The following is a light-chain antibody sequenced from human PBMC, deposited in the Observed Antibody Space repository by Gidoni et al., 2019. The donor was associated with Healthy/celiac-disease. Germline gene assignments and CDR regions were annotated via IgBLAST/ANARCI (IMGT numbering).Light chain of an antibody. CDR3: SSYTSSSTPYVV. J-gene: IGLJ2*01. Sequence: HSALTQPASVSGSPGQSITIPCTGTSSDVGGYNYVSWYQQHPGKAPKLMIYYVSNRPSGVSNRFSGSKSGNTASLTISGLQAEDEADYYCSSYTSSSTPYVVFGGGTKLTVL. CDR2: YVS. CDR1: SSDVGGYNY. V-gene: IGLV2-14*03.